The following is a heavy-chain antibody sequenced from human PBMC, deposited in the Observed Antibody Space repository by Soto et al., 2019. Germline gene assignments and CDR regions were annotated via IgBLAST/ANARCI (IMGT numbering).Heavy chain of an antibody. CDR3: ANKGLCSGDNCFPYYYNYGLDV. CDR1: GFTFSSYA. V-gene: IGHV3-23*01. D-gene: IGHD3-3*01. CDR2: ISGRGRAT. Sequence: PGGSLRLSCAASGFTFSSYAMSWVRQDPEQGLEWISGISGRGRATYYAVPVRGRLTISRDDAKNTMYLKLNSLGAEDTAVYYCANKGLCSGDNCFPYYYNYGLDVWGQGTTVTVS. J-gene: IGHJ6*02.